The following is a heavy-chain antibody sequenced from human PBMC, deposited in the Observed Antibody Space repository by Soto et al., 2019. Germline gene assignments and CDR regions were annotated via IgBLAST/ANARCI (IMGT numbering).Heavy chain of an antibody. CDR1: GASIDRFY. CDR2: IYITGLT. V-gene: IGHV4-4*07. CDR3: ARDWELPRFDS. D-gene: IGHD1-7*01. Sequence: SETLSLTCYVSGASIDRFYWSWIRQPAGKGLEWIGHIYITGLTNYNPSLRSRVTMSVDSPNRQFSLKLTSVTAADTAVYYCARDWELPRFDSWGPGTLVTVSS. J-gene: IGHJ4*02.